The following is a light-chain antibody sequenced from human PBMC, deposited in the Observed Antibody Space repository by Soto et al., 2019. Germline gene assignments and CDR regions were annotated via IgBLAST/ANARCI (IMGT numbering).Light chain of an antibody. CDR1: QSVSSSY. V-gene: IGKV3-20*01. Sequence: EIVLTQSPGTLSLSPGERATLSCRASQSVSSSYLAWYQQKPGQAPRLLIYGASSRATGIPVRFSGSGSGTDFTLTISRLEAEDFAVYYCQQYGSSAYTFGQATKLEFK. CDR3: QQYGSSAYT. CDR2: GAS. J-gene: IGKJ2*01.